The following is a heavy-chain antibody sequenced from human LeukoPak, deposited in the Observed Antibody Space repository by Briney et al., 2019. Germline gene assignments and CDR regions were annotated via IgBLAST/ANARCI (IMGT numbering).Heavy chain of an antibody. J-gene: IGHJ4*02. Sequence: SETLSLTRTVSGGSISSDYWSWVRQPPGKGLEWIGYIYYSGSTNYNPSLKSRVTISVDTSENQFSLKLSSVTAADTAVYYCARGFWSGRIDYWGQGTLVTVPS. V-gene: IGHV4-59*01. CDR2: IYYSGST. CDR3: ARGFWSGRIDY. CDR1: GGSISSDY. D-gene: IGHD3-3*01.